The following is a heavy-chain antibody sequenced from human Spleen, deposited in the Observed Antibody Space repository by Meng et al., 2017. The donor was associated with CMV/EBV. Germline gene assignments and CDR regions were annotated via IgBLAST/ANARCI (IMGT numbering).Heavy chain of an antibody. CDR2: ISGRADMT. D-gene: IGHD3-10*01. J-gene: IGHJ4*02. V-gene: IGHV3-23*01. CDR1: GFTVSSNY. CDR3: AKRAGGPDY. Sequence: GESLKISCAASGFTVSSNYMSWVRQAPGKGLEWVSGISGRADMTYYADSVKGRFTISRDNSKNTLYLQMNSLRAEDTAVYYCAKRAGGPDYWGQGTLVTVSS.